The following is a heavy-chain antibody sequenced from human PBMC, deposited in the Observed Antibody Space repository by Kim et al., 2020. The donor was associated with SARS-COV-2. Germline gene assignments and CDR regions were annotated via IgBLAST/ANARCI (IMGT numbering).Heavy chain of an antibody. CDR3: TTQYSSGSFEHFQL. CDR1: GFTFSNAW. CDR2: IKTKTDGGTA. J-gene: IGHJ1*01. V-gene: IGHV3-15*01. D-gene: IGHD6-19*01. Sequence: GGSLRLSCAASGFTFSNAWITWFRQAPGKGLEWVGFIKTKTDGGTADYAAPVKGRVTISRDDSKNTLYLQINSLKTEDTAVYYCTTQYSSGSFEHFQLWGQST.